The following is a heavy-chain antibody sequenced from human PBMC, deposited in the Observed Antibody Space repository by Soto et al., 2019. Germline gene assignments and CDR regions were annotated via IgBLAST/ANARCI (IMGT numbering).Heavy chain of an antibody. D-gene: IGHD6-19*01. CDR1: GFTFSGSA. CDR2: IRRKANSYAT. J-gene: IGHJ4*02. V-gene: IGHV3-73*01. Sequence: PGGSLRLSCAASGFTFSGSAMHWVRQASGKGLEWVGRIRRKANSYATAYATSVKGRFTISRDDSKNTAYLQMDSLKTEDTAVDYCTCPYSNDWYEKDYWGQGTLVTVSS. CDR3: TCPYSNDWYEKDY.